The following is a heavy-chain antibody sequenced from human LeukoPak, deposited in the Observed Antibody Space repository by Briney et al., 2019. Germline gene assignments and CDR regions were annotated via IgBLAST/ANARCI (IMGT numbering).Heavy chain of an antibody. V-gene: IGHV4-59*01. J-gene: IGHJ6*04. CDR3: ARDPVYFYRSGSYYRSSGMGV. CDR2: IYSSGSA. CDR1: GDSISSFY. D-gene: IGHD3-10*01. Sequence: RPSETLSLTCTVSGDSISSFYLNWIRQPPGKGLEWIGYIYSSGSASYSPSLKSRVTISVDTSKNQSSLKLTSVTAADMAVYYCARDPVYFYRSGSYYRSSGMGVWGKGTTVTVSS.